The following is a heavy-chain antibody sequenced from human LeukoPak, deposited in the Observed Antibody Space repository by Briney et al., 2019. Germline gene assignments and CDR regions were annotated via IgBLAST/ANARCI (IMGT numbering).Heavy chain of an antibody. D-gene: IGHD6-13*01. Sequence: PSETLSLTCTVSGGSISSSSYYWGWIRQPPGKGLEWIGSIYYSGSTYYNPSLKSRVTISVGTSKNQFSLKLSSVTAADTAVYYCARIVGIAAAGTPGWFDPWGQGTLVTVSS. CDR3: ARIVGIAAAGTPGWFDP. CDR2: IYYSGST. J-gene: IGHJ5*02. CDR1: GGSISSSSYY. V-gene: IGHV4-39*01.